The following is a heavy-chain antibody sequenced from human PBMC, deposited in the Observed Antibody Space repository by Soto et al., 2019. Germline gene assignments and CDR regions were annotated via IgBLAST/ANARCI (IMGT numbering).Heavy chain of an antibody. D-gene: IGHD6-19*01. J-gene: IGHJ4*02. V-gene: IGHV1-2*02. CDR1: GYTFTGYY. Sequence: GASVKVSCKASGYTFTGYYMHWLRQAPGQGLEWMGWIIPNSGGTKYAQKFQDRVTMTRDTHINTVYMQLSSLRADDTAVYYCAKDLKRPPHWGIAVSGYSPDYWGQGTLVTVSS. CDR3: AKDLKRPPHWGIAVSGYSPDY. CDR2: IIPNSGGT.